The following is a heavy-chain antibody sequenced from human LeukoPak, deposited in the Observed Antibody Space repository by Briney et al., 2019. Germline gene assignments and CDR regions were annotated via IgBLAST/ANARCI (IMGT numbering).Heavy chain of an antibody. CDR2: IIPIFGTA. CDR1: GGTFSSYA. CDR3: ARDPMIGRNPLNWFDP. D-gene: IGHD3-22*01. V-gene: IGHV1-69*05. J-gene: IGHJ5*02. Sequence: AASVKVSCKASGGTFSSYAISWVRQAPGQGLEWMGGIIPIFGTANYAQKFQGRVTITTDESTSTAYMELSSLRSEDTAVYYRARDPMIGRNPLNWFDPWGQGTLVTVSS.